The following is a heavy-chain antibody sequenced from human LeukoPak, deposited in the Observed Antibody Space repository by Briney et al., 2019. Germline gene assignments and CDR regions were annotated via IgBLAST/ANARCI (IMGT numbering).Heavy chain of an antibody. CDR2: ISGSGGST. J-gene: IGHJ5*02. D-gene: IGHD2-2*01. CDR1: GFTFSSYA. Sequence: PGGSLRLSCAASGFTFSSYAMSWVRQAPGKGLEWVSAISGSGGSTYYADSVKGRFTISRDNSKNTLYLQMNSLRDEDTAVYYCAKDGRLGSSTSSDWFDPWGQGTLVTVSS. CDR3: AKDGRLGSSTSSDWFDP. V-gene: IGHV3-23*01.